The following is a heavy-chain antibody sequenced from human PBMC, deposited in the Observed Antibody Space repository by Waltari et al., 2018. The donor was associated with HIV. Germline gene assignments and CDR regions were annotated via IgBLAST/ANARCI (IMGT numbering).Heavy chain of an antibody. J-gene: IGHJ6*02. D-gene: IGHD1-26*01. V-gene: IGHV3-7*01. CDR2: IKDDGSEK. CDR3: ARIGTFPHNYAIDF. Sequence: EVQLMESGGGLVQSGGSLRLPCAASGFTFTNYWMGWVRQPPGKVLEWVAYIKDDGSEKYYMGSVKGRFTISRDNAKNSMFLQMNSLRAEDTAVYYCARIGTFPHNYAIDFWGQGTTVTVSS. CDR1: GFTFTNYW.